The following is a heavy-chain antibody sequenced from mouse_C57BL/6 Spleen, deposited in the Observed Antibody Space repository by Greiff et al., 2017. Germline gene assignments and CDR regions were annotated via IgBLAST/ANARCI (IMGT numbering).Heavy chain of an antibody. CDR3: ARGYGSSWDY. CDR2: IDPSDSYT. CDR1: GYTFTSYW. V-gene: IGHV1-50*01. D-gene: IGHD1-1*01. J-gene: IGHJ2*01. Sequence: QVQLQQPGAELVKPGASVKLSCKASGYTFTSYWMQWVKQRPGQGLEWIGEIDPSDSYTNYNQKFKGKATLTVDTSSSTAYMQLSSLPSEDSAVYYCARGYGSSWDYWGQGTTLTVSS.